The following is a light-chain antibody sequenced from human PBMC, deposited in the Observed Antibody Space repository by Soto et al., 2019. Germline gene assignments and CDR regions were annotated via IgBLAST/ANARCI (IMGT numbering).Light chain of an antibody. J-gene: IGLJ2*01. Sequence: QLVLTQPPSASGSPGQSVTISCTGTSSDIGTYNYVSWYQQHPGKAPKFMIYEVSKRPSGVPDRFSGSKSGNTAPLTVSGLQAEDEASYYCSSYAGSNNLVFGGGTKLTVL. CDR2: EVS. CDR1: SSDIGTYNY. CDR3: SSYAGSNNLV. V-gene: IGLV2-8*01.